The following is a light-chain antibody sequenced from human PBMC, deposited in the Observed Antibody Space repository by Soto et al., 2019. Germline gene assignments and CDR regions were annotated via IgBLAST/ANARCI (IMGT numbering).Light chain of an antibody. CDR2: GAS. J-gene: IGKJ2*01. CDR1: QSVSSN. CDR3: QQYNNWPRT. Sequence: EIVMTQSTATLSVSPGERATLSCRASQSVSSNLAWYQQKPGQAPRLLIYGASTRATGIPARFSGSGSGKEFTLTISSLQSEDFAVYYCQQYNNWPRTFGQGTKLEIK. V-gene: IGKV3-15*01.